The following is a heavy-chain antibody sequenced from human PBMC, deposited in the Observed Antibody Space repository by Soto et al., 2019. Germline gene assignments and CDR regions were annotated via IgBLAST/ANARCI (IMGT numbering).Heavy chain of an antibody. D-gene: IGHD3-22*01. CDR1: GGSISSGGYY. V-gene: IGHV4-31*03. J-gene: IGHJ5*02. CDR3: ARVVVITGSRWFDP. CDR2: IYYSGST. Sequence: SETLSLTCTVSGGSISSGGYYWSWIRQHPGKGLEWIGYIYYSGSTYYNPSLKSRVTISVDTSKNQFSLKLSSVTAADTAVYYCARVVVITGSRWFDPWGQGTLVTVSS.